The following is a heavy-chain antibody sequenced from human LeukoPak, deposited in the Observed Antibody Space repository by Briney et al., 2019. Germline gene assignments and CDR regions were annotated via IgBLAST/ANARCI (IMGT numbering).Heavy chain of an antibody. CDR1: GFTFSHYW. J-gene: IGHJ4*01. V-gene: IGHV3-7*01. CDR2: INQDGSVK. CDR3: SRSLEY. Sequence: GGSLRLSCTASGFTFSHYWMDWVRQAPGKGLEWVANINQDGSVKYYVDSVKGRFAISRDNTKNSLSLRMDSLRDDDTAVYYCSRSLEYSGQGTLVTVSS.